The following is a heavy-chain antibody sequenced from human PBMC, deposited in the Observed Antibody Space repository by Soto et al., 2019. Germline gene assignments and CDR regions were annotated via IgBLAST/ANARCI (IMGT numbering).Heavy chain of an antibody. D-gene: IGHD2-15*01. V-gene: IGHV4-61*01. J-gene: IGHJ6*02. CDR2: IYYSGST. CDR1: GGSVSSGSYY. CDR3: ARAPYCSGVSCYSGKFDGSYGYGMDV. Sequence: SSETLSLTCTVSGGSVSSGSYYWSWIRQPPGKGLEWIGYIYYSGSTNYNPSLKSRVTISVDTSKNQFSLKLSSVTAADTAVYYCARAPYCSGVSCYSGKFDGSYGYGMDVWGQGTTVTVSS.